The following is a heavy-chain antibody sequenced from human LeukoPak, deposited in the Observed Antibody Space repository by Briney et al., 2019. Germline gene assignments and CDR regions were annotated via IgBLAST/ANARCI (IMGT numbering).Heavy chain of an antibody. CDR2: MNPNTGDT. Sequence: ASVRVSCKASGYTFTGYDINWVRQATGQGLEWMGWMNPNTGDTGHAQKFQGRVTMTRNTSIDTAYMELSGLRSEDTAVHYCTRGSLSGSSRDYWGQGTLVTVS. V-gene: IGHV1-8*01. CDR3: TRGSLSGSSRDY. J-gene: IGHJ4*02. D-gene: IGHD1-26*01. CDR1: GYTFTGYD.